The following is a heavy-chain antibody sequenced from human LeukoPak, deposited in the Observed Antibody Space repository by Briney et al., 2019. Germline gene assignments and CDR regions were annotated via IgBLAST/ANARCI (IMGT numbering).Heavy chain of an antibody. J-gene: IGHJ3*02. CDR1: GFTFSSYS. CDR2: ISGSSNYI. CDR3: ARDVAYAFDI. Sequence: GGSLRLSCAASGFTFSSYSMNWVRQAPGKGLEWVSSISGSSNYIYYADSVKGRFTISRDDAKNSLSLQMNSLRDEDTAVYYCARDVAYAFDIWGQGTMVTVSS. V-gene: IGHV3-21*01.